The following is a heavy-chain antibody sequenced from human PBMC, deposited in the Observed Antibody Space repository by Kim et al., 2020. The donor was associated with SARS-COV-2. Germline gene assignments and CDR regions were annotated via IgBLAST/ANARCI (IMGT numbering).Heavy chain of an antibody. CDR2: IYYSGST. V-gene: IGHV4-39*01. J-gene: IGHJ4*02. CDR1: GGSISSSSYY. D-gene: IGHD4-17*01. CDR3: ARRFLGTTVTTLGGFDY. Sequence: SETLSLTCTVSGGSISSSSYYWGWIRQPPGKGLEWIGSIYYSGSTYYNPSLKSRVTISVDTSKNQFSLKLSSVTAADTAVYYCARRFLGTTVTTLGGFDYWGQGTLVTVSS.